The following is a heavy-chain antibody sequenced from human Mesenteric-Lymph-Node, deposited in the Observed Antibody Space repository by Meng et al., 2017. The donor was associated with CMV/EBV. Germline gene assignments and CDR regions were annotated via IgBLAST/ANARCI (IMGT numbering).Heavy chain of an antibody. CDR3: ARVRSMIVVVISRSNWFDP. Sequence: SETLSLTCTVAGGSISSSSHYWGWIRQSPGKGLEWIGEINHSGSTNYNPSLKSRVTISVDTSKNQFSLKLSSVTAADTAVYYCARVRSMIVVVISRSNWFDPWGQGTLVTVSS. CDR1: GGSISSSSHY. J-gene: IGHJ5*02. D-gene: IGHD3-22*01. V-gene: IGHV4-39*07. CDR2: INHSGST.